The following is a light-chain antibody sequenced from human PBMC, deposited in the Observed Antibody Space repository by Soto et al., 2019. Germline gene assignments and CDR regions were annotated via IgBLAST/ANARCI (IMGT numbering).Light chain of an antibody. CDR1: SGHSSYA. CDR3: SSYTSSSPWV. J-gene: IGLJ3*02. Sequence: QPVLTQSPSASASLGASVKLTCTLSSGHSSYAIAWHQQQPDKGPRYLMKLNSDGSHSKGDGIPDRFSGSSSGAERYLTISSLQSEDEADYYCSSYTSSSPWVFGGGTKLTVL. CDR2: LNSDGSH. V-gene: IGLV4-69*01.